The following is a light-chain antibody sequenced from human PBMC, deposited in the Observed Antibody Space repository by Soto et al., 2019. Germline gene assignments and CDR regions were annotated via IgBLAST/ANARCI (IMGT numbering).Light chain of an antibody. V-gene: IGKV3-11*01. Sequence: EIVLTQSPATLSLSPGERATLSCRASQSVRNYLFWFQQKPGQAPRLLMYDASNRATGIPARFSGSGSGTDFTLTISSLEPEDFAVYYCQQHSNWPLTFGGGTKVDIK. J-gene: IGKJ4*01. CDR1: QSVRNY. CDR2: DAS. CDR3: QQHSNWPLT.